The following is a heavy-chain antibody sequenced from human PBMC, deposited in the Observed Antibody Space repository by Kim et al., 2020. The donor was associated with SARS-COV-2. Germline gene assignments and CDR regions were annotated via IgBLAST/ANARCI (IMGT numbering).Heavy chain of an antibody. J-gene: IGHJ4*02. V-gene: IGHV4-39*01. D-gene: IGHD7-27*01. CDR2: VYYIGGA. CDR1: GASITSSSSS. CDR3: ARLPPTGEGGRGYFDF. Sequence: SETLSLTCIVSGASITSSSSSWGWVRQPPGKGLEWIGTVYYIGGANYSPSLKSRVTVSLDTSKNQVSLNLYSVTAADTAVYYCARLPPTGEGGRGYFDFWGQGTLVTVSS.